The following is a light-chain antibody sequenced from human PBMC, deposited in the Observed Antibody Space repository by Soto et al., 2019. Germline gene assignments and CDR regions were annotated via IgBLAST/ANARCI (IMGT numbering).Light chain of an antibody. J-gene: IGKJ1*01. V-gene: IGKV3-11*01. CDR3: QQRSNWPRT. Sequence: EIVLTQSPATLSLSPGKRATLSCRASQNISNYLIWYQHKPGHAPRPPIYDVSNRATGIPARFSASGSGTDFTLTISRLETEDFAVYYCQQRSNWPRTFGQGTKVDIK. CDR1: QNISNY. CDR2: DVS.